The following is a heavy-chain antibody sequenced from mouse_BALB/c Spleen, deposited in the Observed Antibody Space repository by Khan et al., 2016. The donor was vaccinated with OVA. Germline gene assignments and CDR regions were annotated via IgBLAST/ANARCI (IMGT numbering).Heavy chain of an antibody. D-gene: IGHD3-2*02. J-gene: IGHJ2*01. V-gene: IGHV1-76*01. Sequence: QVQLKESGAELVRPGASVKLSCKTSGYSFTSYWIHWVKQRSGQGLEWIARIYPGTDISYYNQKFKDKATLTADKSSSTSYMQLSSLKSEDSEVDFCSREEALYHFDHWGQGTTLTVSS. CDR3: SREEALYHFDH. CDR1: GYSFTSYW. CDR2: IYPGTDIS.